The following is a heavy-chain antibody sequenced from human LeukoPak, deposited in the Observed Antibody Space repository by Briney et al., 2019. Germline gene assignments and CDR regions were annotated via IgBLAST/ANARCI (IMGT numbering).Heavy chain of an antibody. CDR3: ARVIGSGLYYYYMDV. Sequence: TGGSLRLSCAASGFTFRSYGMHWVRQAPGKGLEWVAIRWNDGSKKYYGDSVKGRLTISRDNSNDTLFLQVNSLRAEDTAVYYCARVIGSGLYYYYMDVWGKGTTVIVSS. J-gene: IGHJ6*03. V-gene: IGHV3-33*01. D-gene: IGHD3-10*01. CDR2: RWNDGSKK. CDR1: GFTFRSYG.